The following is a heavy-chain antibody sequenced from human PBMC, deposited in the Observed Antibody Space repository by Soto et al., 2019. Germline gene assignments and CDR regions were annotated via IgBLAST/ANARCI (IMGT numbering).Heavy chain of an antibody. CDR1: GFTFSSYW. V-gene: IGHV3-7*03. CDR2: IKRDGSEK. CDR3: ASETGTDAFDI. Sequence: GGSLRLSCAASGFTFSSYWMSWVRQAPGKGLEWVANIKRDGSEKYYVDSVKGRFTISRDNAKNSLYLQMNSLRAEDTAVYYCASETGTDAFDIWGQGTMVTVSS. D-gene: IGHD1-1*01. J-gene: IGHJ3*02.